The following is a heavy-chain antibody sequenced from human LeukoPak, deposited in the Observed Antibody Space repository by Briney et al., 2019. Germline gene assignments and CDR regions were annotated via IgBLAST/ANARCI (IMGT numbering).Heavy chain of an antibody. CDR3: ASQKRGDFWSDPYAGWFDP. CDR1: GYTFTGYY. D-gene: IGHD3-3*01. CDR2: INPNSGGT. V-gene: IGHV1-2*02. J-gene: IGHJ5*02. Sequence: ASVKVSCKASGYTFTGYYMHWVRQAPGQGLEWMGWINPNSGGTNYAQKFQGRVTMTRDTSISTAYMELSRLRSDDTAVYYCASQKRGDFWSDPYAGWFDPWGQGTLVTVSS.